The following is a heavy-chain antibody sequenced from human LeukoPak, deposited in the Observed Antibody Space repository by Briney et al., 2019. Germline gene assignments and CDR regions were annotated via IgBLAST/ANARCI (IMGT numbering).Heavy chain of an antibody. CDR2: ISAYNGNT. CDR1: GYTFTSYG. D-gene: IGHD2-21*02. CDR3: AREGGGVVTAFKAFDY. V-gene: IGHV1-18*01. Sequence: GASVKVSCKASGYTFTSYGISWVRQAPGQGLEWMGWISAYNGNTNYAQKLQGRVTMTTDTSTSTAYMELSSLRSEDTAVYYCAREGGGVVTAFKAFDYWGQGTLVTVSS. J-gene: IGHJ4*02.